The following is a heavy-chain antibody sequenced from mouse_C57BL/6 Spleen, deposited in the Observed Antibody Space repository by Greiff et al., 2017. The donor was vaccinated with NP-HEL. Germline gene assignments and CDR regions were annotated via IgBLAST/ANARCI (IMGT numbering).Heavy chain of an antibody. D-gene: IGHD2-4*01. Sequence: VQLQQPGAELVKPGASVKLSCKASGYTFTSYWMHWVKQRPGRGLEWIGRIDPNSGGTKYNEKFKSKATLTVDKPSSTAYMQLSSLTSEDSAVYYCAREEKLYDYDGDYFDYWGQGTTLTVSS. CDR1: GYTFTSYW. V-gene: IGHV1-72*01. CDR2: IDPNSGGT. CDR3: AREEKLYDYDGDYFDY. J-gene: IGHJ2*01.